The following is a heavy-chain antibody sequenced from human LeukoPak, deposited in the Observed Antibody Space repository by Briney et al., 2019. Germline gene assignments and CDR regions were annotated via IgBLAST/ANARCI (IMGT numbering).Heavy chain of an antibody. CDR1: GFTFSNAW. CDR3: TILQTGTLSTLYNWFDP. J-gene: IGHJ5*02. D-gene: IGHD1-1*01. Sequence: GGSLRLSCAASGFTFSNAWMSWVRQAPGKGLEWVGRIKKKTDDGPTDYAAPVKGRFTISRDDSKNTLYLQMNSLKTEDTAVYYCTILQTGTLSTLYNWFDPWGQGTLVTVSS. V-gene: IGHV3-15*01. CDR2: IKKKTDDGPT.